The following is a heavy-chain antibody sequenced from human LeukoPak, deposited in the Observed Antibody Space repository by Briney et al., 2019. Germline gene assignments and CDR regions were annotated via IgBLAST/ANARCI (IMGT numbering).Heavy chain of an antibody. D-gene: IGHD6-19*01. V-gene: IGHV1-2*02. CDR2: INPNSGGT. J-gene: IGHJ4*02. Sequence: ASVKASFKASGYTFIGYYMHWVRQAPGQGLEWMGWINPNSGGTKYPQKFQGRVTMTRDTSISTAYMELSRLRSDNTAVYYCARRVSVAGSFYFDYWGQGTLATVSS. CDR1: GYTFIGYY. CDR3: ARRVSVAGSFYFDY.